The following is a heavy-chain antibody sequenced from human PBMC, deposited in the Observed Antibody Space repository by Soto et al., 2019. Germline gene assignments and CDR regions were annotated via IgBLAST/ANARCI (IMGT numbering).Heavy chain of an antibody. J-gene: IGHJ6*03. V-gene: IGHV3-64*01. CDR2: ISSNGGST. D-gene: IGHD3-9*01. CDR1: GFTFSSYA. Sequence: GGSLRLSCAASGFTFSSYAMHWVRQAPGKGLEYVSAISSNGGSTYYANSVKGRFTISRDNSKNTLCLQMGSLRAEDMAVYYCARAIDWWGGINYYYYYMDVWGKGTTVTVSS. CDR3: ARAIDWWGGINYYYYYMDV.